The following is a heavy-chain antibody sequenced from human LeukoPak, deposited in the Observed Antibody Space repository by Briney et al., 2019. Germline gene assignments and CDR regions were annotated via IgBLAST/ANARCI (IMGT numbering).Heavy chain of an antibody. V-gene: IGHV4-31*03. D-gene: IGHD1-1*01. CDR2: IYYSGST. J-gene: IGHJ4*02. Sequence: PSQTLSLTCTVSGGSISTGGYYWSWIRQHPGKGLEWIRYIYYSGSTYYNPSLKSRLTISVDTSKNQFSLKLSSVTAADTAVYFCASFYWQLARDYYFDYWGQGTLVTVSS. CDR1: GGSISTGGYY. CDR3: ASFYWQLARDYYFDY.